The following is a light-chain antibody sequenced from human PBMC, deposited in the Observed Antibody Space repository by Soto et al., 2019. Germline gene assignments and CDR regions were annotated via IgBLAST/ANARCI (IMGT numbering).Light chain of an antibody. CDR1: SSDVGGYNY. Sequence: QSALTQPASVSGSPGQSITISCTGTSSDVGGYNYVSWYQQHPGKAPKLMLYDVSNRPSGISNRFSSSKSGNTASLTVSGLQAEDEADYYCSSYTSSSTLFGTGTKLTVL. CDR2: DVS. V-gene: IGLV2-14*01. CDR3: SSYTSSSTL. J-gene: IGLJ1*01.